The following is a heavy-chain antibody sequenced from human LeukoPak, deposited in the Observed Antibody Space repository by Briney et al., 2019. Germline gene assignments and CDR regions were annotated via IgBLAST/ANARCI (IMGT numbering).Heavy chain of an antibody. D-gene: IGHD5-12*01. Sequence: SEALSLTCSVSGGSFSHYYWAWVRLPPGKGLEWIGNIYGSGSANYNPSLRSRVTISRDTSKSQFSLNLSSVSAADTAEYYCARHVTESSGRHGFHFYYMDIWGRGVTVAVS. CDR3: ARHVTESSGRHGFHFYYMDI. V-gene: IGHV4-59*08. CDR1: GGSFSHYY. J-gene: IGHJ6*03. CDR2: IYGSGSA.